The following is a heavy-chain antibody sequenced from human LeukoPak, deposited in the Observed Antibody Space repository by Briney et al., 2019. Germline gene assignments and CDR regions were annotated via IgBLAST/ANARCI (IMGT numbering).Heavy chain of an antibody. CDR1: GGSISSYY. V-gene: IGHV4-59*01. J-gene: IGHJ3*02. D-gene: IGHD3-10*01. CDR2: IYYSGST. Sequence: SETLSLTCTVSGGSISSYYWSWIRQPPGKGLEWIGYIYYSGSTNYNPSLKSRVTISVDTSKNQFSLKLSSVTAADTAVYYCARARDAGASSIWGQGTMVTVSS. CDR3: ARARDAGASSI.